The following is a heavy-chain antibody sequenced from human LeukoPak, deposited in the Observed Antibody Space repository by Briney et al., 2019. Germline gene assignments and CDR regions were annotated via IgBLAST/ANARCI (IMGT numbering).Heavy chain of an antibody. Sequence: PSETLSLTCAVYGGSFSGYYWSWIRQPPGKGLEWIGEINHSGSTNYNPSLKSRVTISVDTSKNQFSLKLSSVTAADTAVYYCARVPGTRAFDIRGQGTMVTVSS. CDR2: INHSGST. J-gene: IGHJ3*02. CDR1: GGSFSGYY. V-gene: IGHV4-34*01. D-gene: IGHD1-1*01. CDR3: ARVPGTRAFDI.